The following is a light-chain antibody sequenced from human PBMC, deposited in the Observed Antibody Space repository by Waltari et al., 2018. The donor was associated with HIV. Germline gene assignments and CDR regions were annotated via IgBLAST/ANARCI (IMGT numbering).Light chain of an antibody. CDR3: SSYAGARGGV. Sequence: QSALTQPASVSESPGQSITISCSGTSSDIGSYNLVSWYQQHQGKAPKLIIYDVNKPPSGVSNRFSGSKSGNTASLTISGLQAEDEADYYCSSYAGARGGVFGGGTKLTVL. CDR2: DVN. J-gene: IGLJ2*01. V-gene: IGLV2-23*02. CDR1: SSDIGSYNL.